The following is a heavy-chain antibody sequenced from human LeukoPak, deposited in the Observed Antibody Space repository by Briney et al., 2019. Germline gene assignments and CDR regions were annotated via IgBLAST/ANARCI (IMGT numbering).Heavy chain of an antibody. CDR2: IYYSGST. V-gene: IGHV4-39*01. D-gene: IGHD2-2*01. CDR1: GGFISSHY. Sequence: SETLSLTCTVSGGFISSHYWGWIRQPPGKGLEWIGSIYYSGSTYYNPSLKSRVTISVDTSKNQFSLKLSSVTAADTAVYYCARLKYQLPTTKYNWFDPWGQGTLVTVSS. J-gene: IGHJ5*02. CDR3: ARLKYQLPTTKYNWFDP.